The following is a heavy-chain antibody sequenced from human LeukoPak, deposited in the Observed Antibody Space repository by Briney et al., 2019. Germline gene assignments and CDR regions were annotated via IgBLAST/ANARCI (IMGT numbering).Heavy chain of an antibody. J-gene: IGHJ3*02. V-gene: IGHV1-18*01. Sequence: GASVKVSCKAYGYTFTNYAFSWVRQAPGQGLEWMGWISAYNGNTNYAQKLQGRVTMTTDTSTSTAYMELRSLRSDDTAVYYCARDQDDSSGYYLSGAFDMWGQGTMVTVSS. CDR2: ISAYNGNT. CDR3: ARDQDDSSGYYLSGAFDM. CDR1: GYTFTNYA. D-gene: IGHD3-22*01.